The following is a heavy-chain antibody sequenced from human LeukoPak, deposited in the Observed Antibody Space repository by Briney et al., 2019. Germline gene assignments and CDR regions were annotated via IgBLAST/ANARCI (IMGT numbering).Heavy chain of an antibody. Sequence: GGSLRLSCAASGFTFSDYYMSWIRQAPGKGLEWVSYISSSGSIIYYADSVKGRFTISRDNAKNSLYLQMNSLRAEDTAVYYCARVTHYGDYHPYYWGQGTLVTVSS. V-gene: IGHV3-11*01. CDR2: ISSSGSII. J-gene: IGHJ4*02. CDR1: GFTFSDYY. D-gene: IGHD4-17*01. CDR3: ARVTHYGDYHPYY.